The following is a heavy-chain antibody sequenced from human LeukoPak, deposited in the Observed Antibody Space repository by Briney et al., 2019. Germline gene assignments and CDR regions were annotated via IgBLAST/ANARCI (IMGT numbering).Heavy chain of an antibody. CDR2: IKVDGTEK. V-gene: IGHV3-7*05. D-gene: IGHD1-1*01. CDR1: GFSFSAYW. CDR3: ARDWNGSGTAFDH. J-gene: IGHJ4*02. Sequence: GGSLRLSCTASGFSFSAYWMSWVRQAPGKGLEWVANIKVDGTEKDYVDSVKGRFTISRDNAKNSLSLQMSGLRAEDTAVYYCARDWNGSGTAFDHWGQGTLVTVSS.